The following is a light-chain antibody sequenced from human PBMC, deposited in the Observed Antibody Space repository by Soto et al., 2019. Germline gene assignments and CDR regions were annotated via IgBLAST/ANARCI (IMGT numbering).Light chain of an antibody. CDR1: EVINTD. CDR3: QQSYSTLLT. J-gene: IGKJ4*01. Sequence: INLTNVPSSRSESLGNRVPILCRENEVINTDLNWYQKKPGKAPKLLIYAAPSLQSGVPSRFSGSGSGTDFTLTISSLQPEDFATYYCQQSYSTLLTFGGGTKVEIK. CDR2: AAP. V-gene: IGKV1-39*01.